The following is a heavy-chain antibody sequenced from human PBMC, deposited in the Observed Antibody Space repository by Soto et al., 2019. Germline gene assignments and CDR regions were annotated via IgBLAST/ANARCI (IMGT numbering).Heavy chain of an antibody. V-gene: IGHV3-21*01. Sequence: GGSLRLSCAASGFTFSSYSMNWVRQAPGKGLEWVSSISSSSSYIYYADSVKGRFTIPRDNAKNSLYLQMNSLRAEDTAVYYCARLNSSSGMDVWGQGTTVTVSS. CDR2: ISSSSSYI. D-gene: IGHD6-6*01. J-gene: IGHJ6*02. CDR1: GFTFSSYS. CDR3: ARLNSSSGMDV.